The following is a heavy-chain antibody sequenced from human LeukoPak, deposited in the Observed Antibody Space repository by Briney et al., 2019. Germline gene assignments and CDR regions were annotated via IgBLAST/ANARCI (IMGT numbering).Heavy chain of an antibody. V-gene: IGHV3-30*02. CDR3: AKDYGWYSSSFCFQH. D-gene: IGHD6-13*01. J-gene: IGHJ1*01. Sequence: GGSLRLSCAASGFTFSSYGMHWVRQAPGKGLEWVAFIRYDGSNKYYADSVKGRFTISRDNSKNTLYLQMNSLRAEDTAVYYCAKDYGWYSSSFCFQHWGQGTLVTVSS. CDR1: GFTFSSYG. CDR2: IRYDGSNK.